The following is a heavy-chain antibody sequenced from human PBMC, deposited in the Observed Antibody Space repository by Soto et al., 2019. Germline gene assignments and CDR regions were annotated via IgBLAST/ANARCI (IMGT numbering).Heavy chain of an antibody. CDR2: MNPNSGNT. D-gene: IGHD6-13*01. CDR1: GYTFTSYD. J-gene: IGHJ4*02. V-gene: IGHV1-8*01. CDR3: ARAAAGTETFAY. Sequence: QVQLVQSGAEVKKPGASVKVSCKASGYTFTSYDINWVRQATGQGLEWMGWMNPNSGNTGYAQKFQGRVTMTRNTPIRTAYMELGSLSSEDTAGYYCARAAAGTETFAYWGQGTLVTVSS.